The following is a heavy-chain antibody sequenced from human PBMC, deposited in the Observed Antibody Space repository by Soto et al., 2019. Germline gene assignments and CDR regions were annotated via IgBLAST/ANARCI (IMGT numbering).Heavy chain of an antibody. CDR1: GFTFSSYA. CDR2: ITSNGGNT. D-gene: IGHD3-10*01. CDR3: ARGGKLNYYYGSGSYYNGVFRFDY. V-gene: IGHV3-64*04. J-gene: IGHJ4*02. Sequence: PGGSLRLSCAASGFTFSSYAMHWVRQAPGKGLEYVSAITSNGGNTDYASSVKGRFTISRDNAKNSLYLQMNSLRAEDTAVYYCARGGKLNYYYGSGSYYNGVFRFDYWGQGTLVTVSS.